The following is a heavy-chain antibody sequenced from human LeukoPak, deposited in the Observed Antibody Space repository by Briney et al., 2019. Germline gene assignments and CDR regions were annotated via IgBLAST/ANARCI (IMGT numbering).Heavy chain of an antibody. Sequence: SETLSLTCTVSGYSLSSGYYWGWIRQPPGKGLEWIGSIYHSGSTYYNPSLKSRVTISVDTSKNQFSLKLSSVTAADTAVYYCARQWEYQLPEYFQHWGQGTLVTVSS. CDR1: GYSLSSGYY. D-gene: IGHD2-2*01. CDR2: IYHSGST. CDR3: ARQWEYQLPEYFQH. J-gene: IGHJ1*01. V-gene: IGHV4-38-2*02.